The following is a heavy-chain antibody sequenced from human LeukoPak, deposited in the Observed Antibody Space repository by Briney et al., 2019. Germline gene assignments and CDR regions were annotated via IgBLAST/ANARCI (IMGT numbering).Heavy chain of an antibody. Sequence: SVKVSCKASGGTFSSYAISWVRQAPGQGLEWMGGIIPIFGTANYAQKFQGRVTITADESTSTAYMELSSLRSEDTAVYYCARDIVVVVAAPHYYYYGMDVWGQGTTVTVSS. D-gene: IGHD2-15*01. CDR2: IIPIFGTA. J-gene: IGHJ6*02. V-gene: IGHV1-69*13. CDR1: GGTFSSYA. CDR3: ARDIVVVVAAPHYYYYGMDV.